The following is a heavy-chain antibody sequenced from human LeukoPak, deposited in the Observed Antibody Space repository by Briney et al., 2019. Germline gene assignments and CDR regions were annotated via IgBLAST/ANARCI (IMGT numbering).Heavy chain of an antibody. CDR3: AREGFIAATSTLDY. V-gene: IGHV3-7*01. CDR2: IKQDEDGSEK. CDR1: GSTFTIYW. J-gene: IGHJ4*02. Sequence: GGSLRLSCAASGSTFTIYWMSWVRQAPGKGLEWVANIKQDEDGSEKYYVDSVKGRFTISRDNAKNSLYLQMNSLRAEDTAVYYCAREGFIAATSTLDYWGQGTLVTVSS. D-gene: IGHD6-25*01.